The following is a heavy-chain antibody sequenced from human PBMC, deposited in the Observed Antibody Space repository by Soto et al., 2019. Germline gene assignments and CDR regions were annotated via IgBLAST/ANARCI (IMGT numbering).Heavy chain of an antibody. CDR2: INHSGST. V-gene: IGHV4-34*01. CDR3: ARGMVRGVNWFDP. Sequence: QVHLQQWGAGLLMPSETLSLTCAVYGGSFSDYTWNWIRQPPGKGLEWIGEINHSGSTDYNPSLNSRVTISVDTSKNQLSLKVTSVTAADTAVYYCARGMVRGVNWFDPWGQGTLVTVSS. J-gene: IGHJ5*02. D-gene: IGHD3-10*01. CDR1: GGSFSDYT.